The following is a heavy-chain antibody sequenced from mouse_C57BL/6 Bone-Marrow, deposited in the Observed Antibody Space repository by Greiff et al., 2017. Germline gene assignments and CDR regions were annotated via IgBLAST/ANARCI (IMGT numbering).Heavy chain of an antibody. CDR2: IHPNSGST. J-gene: IGHJ2*01. CDR3: ARRGLNFDY. V-gene: IGHV1-64*01. CDR1: GYTFTSYW. Sequence: QVQLQQPGAELVKPGASVKLSCKASGYTFTSYWMHWVKQRPGQGPEWIGMIHPNSGSTNYNEKFKSKATLTVDKSSSTAYMQLSSLTSEDSAVYYCARRGLNFDYWGQGTTLTVSS. D-gene: IGHD3-3*01.